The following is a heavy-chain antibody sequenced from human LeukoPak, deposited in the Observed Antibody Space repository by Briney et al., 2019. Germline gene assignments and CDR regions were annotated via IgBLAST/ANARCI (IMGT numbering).Heavy chain of an antibody. J-gene: IGHJ4*02. CDR1: GFTVSSNY. V-gene: IGHV3-23*01. CDR3: TPGDSGWYNH. CDR2: ISRNGAHP. Sequence: PGGSLRLSCEASGFTVSSNYMSWVRQAPGKGLEWVSVISRNGAHPYYIDSVRDRFTVSRDNSKNIMYLQMNSLRAEDAALYCTTPGDSGWYNHWGQGTLVTVSS. D-gene: IGHD6-19*01.